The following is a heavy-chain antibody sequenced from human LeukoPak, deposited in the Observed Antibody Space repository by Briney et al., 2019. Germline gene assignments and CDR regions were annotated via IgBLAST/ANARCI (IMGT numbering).Heavy chain of an antibody. V-gene: IGHV4-59*08. CDR1: GGSISSYY. D-gene: IGHD6-19*01. J-gene: IGHJ4*02. CDR3: ARVGSGWYLVY. CDR2: IYYSGST. Sequence: SETLSLTCTVSGGSISSYYWSWIRQPPGKGLEWIAYIYYSGSTNYNPSLESRVTISVDTSKNQFSLKLSSVTAADTAVYYCARVGSGWYLVYWSQGTLVTVSS.